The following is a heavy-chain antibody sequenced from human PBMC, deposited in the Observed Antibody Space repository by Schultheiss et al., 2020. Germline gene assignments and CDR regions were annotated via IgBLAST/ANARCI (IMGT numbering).Heavy chain of an antibody. CDR2: IIPIFGTA. CDR1: GGTFSSYA. CDR3: ARGSQWLLLLYY. J-gene: IGHJ4*02. V-gene: IGHV1-69*13. Sequence: SVKVSCKASGGTFSSYAISWVRQAPGQGLEWMGGIIPIFGTANYAQKFQGRVTITADESTSTAYMELSSLRSEDTAVYYCARGSQWLLLLYYWGQGTLVTVSS. D-gene: IGHD3-22*01.